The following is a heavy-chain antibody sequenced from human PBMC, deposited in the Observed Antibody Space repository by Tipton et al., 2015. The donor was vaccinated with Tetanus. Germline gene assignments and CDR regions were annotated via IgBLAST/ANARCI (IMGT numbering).Heavy chain of an antibody. Sequence: TLSLTCTVSGGSIASQYWSWIRQPAGKGLEWIGRTYIRGTTTYNPSLKSRVTISVDTSKSQFSLRLTSVTAADTAVYYCARSKLLWFGESLSGFDSWGQGTLVTVSA. D-gene: IGHD3-10*01. J-gene: IGHJ4*02. V-gene: IGHV4-4*07. CDR1: GGSIASQY. CDR2: TYIRGTT. CDR3: ARSKLLWFGESLSGFDS.